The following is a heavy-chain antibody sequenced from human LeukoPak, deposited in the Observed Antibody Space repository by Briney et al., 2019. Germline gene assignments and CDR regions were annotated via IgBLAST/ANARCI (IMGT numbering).Heavy chain of an antibody. Sequence: GGSLRLSCAASGFTVSSNYMSWVRQAPGKGLEWVSVIYSGGSTYYADSVKGRFTISRDNSKNTLYLQMNSLRAEDTAVYYCARGRTGPLHTEDYWGQGTLVNVSS. D-gene: IGHD1-1*01. V-gene: IGHV3-66*01. CDR3: ARGRTGPLHTEDY. CDR1: GFTVSSNY. J-gene: IGHJ4*02. CDR2: IYSGGST.